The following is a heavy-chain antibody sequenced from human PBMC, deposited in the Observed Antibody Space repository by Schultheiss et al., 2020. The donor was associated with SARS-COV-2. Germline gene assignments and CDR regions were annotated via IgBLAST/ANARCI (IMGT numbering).Heavy chain of an antibody. V-gene: IGHV3-30-3*01. D-gene: IGHD6-25*01. CDR2: ISRDGSTL. Sequence: GGSLRLSCAASGFTFSSYWMHWVRQAPGKGLEWVAVISRDGSTLNNADSVRGRFSTSRDTSKNMVYLQMNSLRIEDTAVYYCARGLRRQGFSGHQDWLDPWGQGTLVTVSS. CDR1: GFTFSSYW. CDR3: ARGLRRQGFSGHQDWLDP. J-gene: IGHJ5*02.